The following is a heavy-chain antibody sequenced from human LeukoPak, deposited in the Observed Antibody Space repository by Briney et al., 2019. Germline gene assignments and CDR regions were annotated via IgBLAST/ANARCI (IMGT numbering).Heavy chain of an antibody. V-gene: IGHV4-59*01. J-gene: IGHJ3*02. CDR1: GGSISSYH. CDR3: ARVRYYEAFDI. CDR2: IYYSGST. Sequence: PSETLSLTCTVSGGSISSYHWSWIRQPPGKGLEWIGYIYYSGSTNYNPSLKSRVTISVDTSKNQFSLKLSSVTAADTAVYYCARVRYYEAFDIWGQGTMVTVSS. D-gene: IGHD2-8*01.